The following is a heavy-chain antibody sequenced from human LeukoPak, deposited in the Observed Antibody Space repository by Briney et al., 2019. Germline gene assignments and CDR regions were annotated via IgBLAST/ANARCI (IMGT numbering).Heavy chain of an antibody. D-gene: IGHD2-15*01. V-gene: IGHV4-34*01. J-gene: IGHJ1*01. CDR2: INHSGST. CDR1: GGSFSGYY. CDR3: ARSRRVVDRQVFRD. Sequence: SETLSLTWAVYGGSFSGYYWSWIRQPPGKGLEWIGEINHSGSTNYNPSLKSRVTISVDTSKNQFSLKLSSVTAADTAVYYYARSRRVVDRQVFRDWGQGTLVTVSS.